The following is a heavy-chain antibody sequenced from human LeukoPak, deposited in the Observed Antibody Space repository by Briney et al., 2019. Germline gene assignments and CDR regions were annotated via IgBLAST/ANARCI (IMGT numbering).Heavy chain of an antibody. Sequence: SATLSLTCTVPGGAISSYYWSWIRQPPGKGLEWIGYVSYTGDASQNPSLRGRVTMSVDTSNNQVSLELSSVTAADTAVYYCARGWNYGDYWGQGTLVTVSS. J-gene: IGHJ4*02. CDR1: GGAISSYY. V-gene: IGHV4-59*01. CDR2: VSYTGDA. D-gene: IGHD3-3*01. CDR3: ARGWNYGDY.